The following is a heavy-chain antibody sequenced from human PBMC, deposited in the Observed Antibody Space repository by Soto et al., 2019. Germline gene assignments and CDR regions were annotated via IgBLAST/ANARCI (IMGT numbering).Heavy chain of an antibody. CDR2: IYYSGST. Sequence: QLQLQESGPGLVKPSETLSLTCTVSGGSISSSSYYWGWIRQPPGKGLEWIGSIYYSGSTYYNPSLKSRVTISVDTSKNQFSLKLSSVTAADTAVYYCASPNLITFGGVIAPDAFDIWGQGTMVTVSS. J-gene: IGHJ3*02. D-gene: IGHD3-16*02. CDR1: GGSISSSSYY. CDR3: ASPNLITFGGVIAPDAFDI. V-gene: IGHV4-39*01.